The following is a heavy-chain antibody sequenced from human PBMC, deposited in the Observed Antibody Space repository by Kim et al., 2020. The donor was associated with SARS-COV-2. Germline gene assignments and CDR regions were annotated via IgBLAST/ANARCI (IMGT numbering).Heavy chain of an antibody. Sequence: YADSVKGRFTISRDNAKNSLYLQMNSLRAEDTAVYYCARVVQLWSYAFDIWGQGTMVTVSS. V-gene: IGHV3-48*03. CDR3: ARVVQLWSYAFDI. D-gene: IGHD5-18*01. J-gene: IGHJ3*02.